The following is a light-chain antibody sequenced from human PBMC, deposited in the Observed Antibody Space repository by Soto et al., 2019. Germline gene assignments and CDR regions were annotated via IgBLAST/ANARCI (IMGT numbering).Light chain of an antibody. CDR3: FSYARSSIFHVV. CDR2: EGS. V-gene: IGLV2-23*03. Sequence: QSVLTQPASVSGSPGQSITISCTGTSSDVGSYNLVSWYQQHPGKAPKVMIYEGSKRPSGISNRFSGSESGNAASLTISGLQAEDEADYYCFSYARSSIFHVVFGGGTKLTVL. CDR1: SSDVGSYNL. J-gene: IGLJ2*01.